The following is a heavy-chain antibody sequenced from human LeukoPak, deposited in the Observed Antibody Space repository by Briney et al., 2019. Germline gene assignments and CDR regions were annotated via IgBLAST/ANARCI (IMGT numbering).Heavy chain of an antibody. V-gene: IGHV3-23*01. J-gene: IGHJ3*01. CDR3: AKDYSSGWVNAFDF. D-gene: IGHD6-19*01. Sequence: GGSLRLSCAASGFTFSNHGMNWVRQAPGKGLEWLSGVSPPGGGTYYADSVKGRFTISRDDSKNTLYLQMNSLRAEDTAVYYCAKDYSSGWVNAFDFWGQGTMVTVSS. CDR2: VSPPGGGT. CDR1: GFTFSNHG.